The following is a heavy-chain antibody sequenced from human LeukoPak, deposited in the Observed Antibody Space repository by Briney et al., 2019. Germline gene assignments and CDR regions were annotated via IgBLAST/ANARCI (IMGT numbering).Heavy chain of an antibody. CDR1: GFTFSSYS. J-gene: IGHJ4*02. D-gene: IGHD1-26*01. Sequence: GGSLRLSCADSGFTFSSYSMNWVRQAPGKGLEWVSSIGSSSSYIYYADSVKGRFTISRDNAKNSLYLQMNSLRAEDTAVYYCARGQSGSYFDYWGQGTLVTVSS. V-gene: IGHV3-21*01. CDR3: ARGQSGSYFDY. CDR2: IGSSSSYI.